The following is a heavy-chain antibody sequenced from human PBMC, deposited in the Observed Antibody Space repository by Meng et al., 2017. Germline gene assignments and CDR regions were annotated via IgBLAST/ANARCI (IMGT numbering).Heavy chain of an antibody. D-gene: IGHD2-15*01. Sequence: GESLKISCAASGFTFSSYEMNWVRQAPGKGLEWVSYISSSGSTIYYADSVKGRFTISRDNAKNSLYLQMNSLRAEDTAVYYCARVVEYCSGGSCPTVDYWGQGTLVTVPQ. CDR1: GFTFSSYE. CDR2: ISSSGSTI. V-gene: IGHV3-48*03. CDR3: ARVVEYCSGGSCPTVDY. J-gene: IGHJ4*02.